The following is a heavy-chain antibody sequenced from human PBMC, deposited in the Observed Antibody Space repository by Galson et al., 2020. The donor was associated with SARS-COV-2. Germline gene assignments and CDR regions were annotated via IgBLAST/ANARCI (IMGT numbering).Heavy chain of an antibody. CDR2: IYSDGIT. CDR3: ARQLIRGAGGAFDI. J-gene: IGHJ3*02. V-gene: IGHV3-66*04. Sequence: GESLKIPCAASEFYVRNNYMSWVRQAPGRGLEWVSIIYSDGITYYADSVKGRFTISRDSSKNTLYLQMNSLRVEDTAVYYCARQLIRGAGGAFDIWGQGTRVIVSS. CDR1: EFYVRNNY. D-gene: IGHD3-10*01.